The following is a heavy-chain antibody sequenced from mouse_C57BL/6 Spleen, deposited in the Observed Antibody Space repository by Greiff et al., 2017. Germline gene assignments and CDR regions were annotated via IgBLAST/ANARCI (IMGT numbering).Heavy chain of an antibody. CDR3: ARHGDYDFYYAMDY. Sequence: EVQLQQPGGGLVKPGGSLKLSCAASGFTFSSYTMSWVRQTPEQRLEWVATISRGGGNTYYPDSLKGRFTITIDNATNTLYLQMSSLRSEDTALYYCARHGDYDFYYAMDYWGQGTSVTVSA. V-gene: IGHV5-9*01. D-gene: IGHD2-4*01. J-gene: IGHJ4*01. CDR1: GFTFSSYT. CDR2: ISRGGGNT.